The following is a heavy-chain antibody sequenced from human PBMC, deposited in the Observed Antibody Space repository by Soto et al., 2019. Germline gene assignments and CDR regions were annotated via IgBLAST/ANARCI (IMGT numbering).Heavy chain of an antibody. D-gene: IGHD3-22*01. CDR2: IWNDGSNE. CDR3: ARDQTDSGGYSDS. Sequence: GGSLRLSCEAAGFTFSSYGMHWVRQAPGKGLEWVAIIWNDGSNEYYADSVKGRFTISRDNSKNTLYLQVSNLRAEDTAVYFCARDQTDSGGYSDSWGQGTLVTVSS. J-gene: IGHJ4*02. V-gene: IGHV3-33*01. CDR1: GFTFSSYG.